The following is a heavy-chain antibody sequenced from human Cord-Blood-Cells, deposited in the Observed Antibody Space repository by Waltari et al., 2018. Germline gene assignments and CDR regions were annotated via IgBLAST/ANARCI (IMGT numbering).Heavy chain of an antibody. CDR3: ARGRGGVRGVLPNHNWFDP. Sequence: QVQLQESGPGLVKPSETLSLTCPVSGGSVSSGSYYWSWIRQPPGKGLEWIGYIYYSGSTNYNPSLKSRVTISVDTSKNQFSLKLSSVTAADTAVYYCARGRGGVRGVLPNHNWFDPWGQGTLVTVSS. J-gene: IGHJ5*02. V-gene: IGHV4-61*01. CDR2: IYYSGST. CDR1: GGSVSSGSYY. D-gene: IGHD3-10*01.